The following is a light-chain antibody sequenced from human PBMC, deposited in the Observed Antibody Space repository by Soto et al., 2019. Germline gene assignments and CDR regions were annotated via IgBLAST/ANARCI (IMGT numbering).Light chain of an antibody. Sequence: DIQMTQSPSTLSASVGDRVTITCRASQSISSWLAWFQQKPGKAPKLLIYKASRLESGVPSRFSGSGSGTEFTLTISSLQPDXXXXXXCXQXDTYWTFGQGTKVEIK. CDR1: QSISSW. CDR2: KAS. CDR3: XQXDTYWT. J-gene: IGKJ1*01. V-gene: IGKV1-5*03.